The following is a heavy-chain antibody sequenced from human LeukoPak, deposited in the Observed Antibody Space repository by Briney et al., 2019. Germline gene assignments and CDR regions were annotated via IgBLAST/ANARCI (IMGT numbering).Heavy chain of an antibody. V-gene: IGHV4-31*03. CDR1: GGSISSGGYY. J-gene: IGHJ4*02. CDR3: ARQVTVGSFFDY. D-gene: IGHD2-21*02. CDR2: IYYSGST. Sequence: PSETLSLTCTVSGGSISSGGYYWSSTRQHPGKGLEWIGYIYYSGSTYYNPSLKSRVTISVDTSKNQFSLKLSSVTAADTAVYYCARQVTVGSFFDYWGQGTLVTVSS.